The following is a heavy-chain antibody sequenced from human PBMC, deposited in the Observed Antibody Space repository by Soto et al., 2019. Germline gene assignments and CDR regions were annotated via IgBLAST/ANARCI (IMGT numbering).Heavy chain of an antibody. V-gene: IGHV4-30-4*01. CDR2: IYDSGGS. J-gene: IGHJ4*02. Sequence: SETLSLTCSVSGASVRSGDYYWSCIRQAPGKGLEWIGYIYDSGGSYYNPSLKGRLTISIDTSKNQFSLKLNSVTAADTAIYYCVGTGTTDDYWGRGTLVTVSS. D-gene: IGHD4-17*01. CDR3: VGTGTTDDY. CDR1: GASVRSGDYY.